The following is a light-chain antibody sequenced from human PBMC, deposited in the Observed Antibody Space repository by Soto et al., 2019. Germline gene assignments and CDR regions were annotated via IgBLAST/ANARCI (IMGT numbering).Light chain of an antibody. CDR3: QQYHDWPPT. J-gene: IGKJ1*01. V-gene: IGKV3-15*01. CDR1: QSVGSG. Sequence: EIVMTQSPATLSVSPWGRATRSCRASQSVGSGLAWYQQKPGQVPRLLIYDAFNRATGIPARFSGSGSGTEFTLTISSLQSEDFAVCYCQQYHDWPPTFGQGTKV. CDR2: DAF.